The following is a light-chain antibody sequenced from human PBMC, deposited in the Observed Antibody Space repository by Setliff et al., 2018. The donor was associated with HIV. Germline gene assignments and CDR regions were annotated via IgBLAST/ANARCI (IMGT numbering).Light chain of an antibody. CDR3: FSYRSGSTLVV. Sequence: QSALTQPASVSGSPGQSITISCTGTSSDVGRYNLVSWYQQHPGKAPKLMIYQATKRPSGVSNRFSGSKSGNTASLTISGLQAEDEADYYCFSYRSGSTLVVFGTGTKVTVL. V-gene: IGLV2-14*02. CDR1: SSDVGRYNL. CDR2: QAT. J-gene: IGLJ1*01.